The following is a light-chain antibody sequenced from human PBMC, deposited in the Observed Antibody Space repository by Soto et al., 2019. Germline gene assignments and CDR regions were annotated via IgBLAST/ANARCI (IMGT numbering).Light chain of an antibody. CDR3: ISYAGSNTRYV. J-gene: IGLJ1*01. CDR1: SSDVGGYNF. Sequence: QAALTQPPSASGSPGQSVAISCTGTSSDVGGYNFVSWYQQHPGKAPKLIIYEVTKRPSGVPDRFSGSKSGNTASLTVSGLQADDEADYSGISYAGSNTRYVFGTGTKLTVL. V-gene: IGLV2-8*01. CDR2: EVT.